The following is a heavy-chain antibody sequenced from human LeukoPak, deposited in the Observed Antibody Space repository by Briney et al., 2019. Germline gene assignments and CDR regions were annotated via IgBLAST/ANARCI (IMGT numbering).Heavy chain of an antibody. Sequence: SETLSLTCTVSGGSISSSSYYWGWIRQPPGKGLEWIGSIYYSGSTYYNPSLKSRVTISVDTSKNQFSLKLSSVTAADTAVYYCARVKAGLYGTEFDYWGQGTLVTVSS. CDR3: ARVKAGLYGTEFDY. CDR1: GGSISSSSYY. CDR2: IYYSGST. D-gene: IGHD3-10*01. J-gene: IGHJ4*02. V-gene: IGHV4-39*07.